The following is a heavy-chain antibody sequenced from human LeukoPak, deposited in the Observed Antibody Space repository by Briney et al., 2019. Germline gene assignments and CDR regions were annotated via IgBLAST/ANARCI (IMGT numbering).Heavy chain of an antibody. CDR2: IKQDGSET. CDR1: GFTFSNYW. J-gene: IGHJ6*02. Sequence: GGSLRLSCTATGFTFSNYWMSWVRQTPEKGLEWVANIKQDGSETVYVDSVKGRSTISRDNAQSSLYLQMNSLRAEDTAVYYCARDPYSSSWSYGMDVWGQGTAATVSS. V-gene: IGHV3-7*05. D-gene: IGHD6-13*01. CDR3: ARDPYSSSWSYGMDV.